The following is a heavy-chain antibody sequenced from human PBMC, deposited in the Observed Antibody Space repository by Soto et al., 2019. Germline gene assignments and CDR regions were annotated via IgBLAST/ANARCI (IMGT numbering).Heavy chain of an antibody. D-gene: IGHD3-10*02. V-gene: IGHV1-3*01. J-gene: IGHJ5*02. Sequence: QGHLVQSGAEVKKPGASVKVSCKASGYTFNNHAMHWVRQAPGQRLEWMGWINAGNGNTYYSQKFKDRATFTRDTIATTVFMELTSLTSEDTAVYYWARDQSGIGYYVDWFDPWGQGTLVTVSS. CDR2: INAGNGNT. CDR3: ARDQSGIGYYVDWFDP. CDR1: GYTFNNHA.